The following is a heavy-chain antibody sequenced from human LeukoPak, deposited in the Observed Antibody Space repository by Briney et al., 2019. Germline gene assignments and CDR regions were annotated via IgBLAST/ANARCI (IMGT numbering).Heavy chain of an antibody. J-gene: IGHJ4*02. CDR1: GGSISSGGYS. V-gene: IGHV4-30-2*03. CDR2: IYHSGST. Sequence: RASQTLSLTCAVSGGSISSGGYSWSWIRQPPGKGLEWIGYIYHSGSTYYNPSLKSRVTISVDTSKNQFSLKLSSVTAADMAVYYCTRHQWWLAPRNFDYWGQGTLVTVSS. D-gene: IGHD2-8*01. CDR3: TRHQWWLAPRNFDY.